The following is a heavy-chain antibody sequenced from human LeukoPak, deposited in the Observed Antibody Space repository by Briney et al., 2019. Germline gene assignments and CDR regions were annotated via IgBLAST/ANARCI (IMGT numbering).Heavy chain of an antibody. CDR3: ARDHSSSSQLLDY. J-gene: IGHJ4*02. D-gene: IGHD2-2*01. V-gene: IGHV1-46*01. CDR2: INPTGGST. CDR1: GYTFTGYY. Sequence: ASVKVSCKASGYTFTGYYMHWVRQAPGQGLEWMGLINPTGGSTGYAQKFQGRVTMTTDTSTNTAYIEPRNLRSDDTAVYYCARDHSSSSQLLDYWGQGTLVTVSS.